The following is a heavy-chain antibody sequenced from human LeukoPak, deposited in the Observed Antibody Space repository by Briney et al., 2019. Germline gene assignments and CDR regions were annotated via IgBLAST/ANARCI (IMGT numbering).Heavy chain of an antibody. CDR2: INSNSAGT. CDR1: GYTFTDYY. V-gene: IGHV1-2*02. Sequence: GASVKVSCKASGYTFTDYYTHWVRQAPGQGLEWMGLINSNSAGTNYAHRFQDSVTMTRDTSLSTAYMELNSLRSDDTAVYYCARDIAVYSLPHHWGQGTLVTVSS. J-gene: IGHJ4*02. D-gene: IGHD6-19*01. CDR3: ARDIAVYSLPHH.